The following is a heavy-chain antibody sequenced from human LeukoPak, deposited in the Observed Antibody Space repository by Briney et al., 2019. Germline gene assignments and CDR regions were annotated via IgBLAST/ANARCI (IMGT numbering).Heavy chain of an antibody. J-gene: IGHJ4*02. CDR1: GGSISSSSYY. CDR2: IYYSGST. D-gene: IGHD1-26*01. Sequence: SETLSLTCTVSGGSISSSSYYWGWIRQPPGKGLEWIGSIYYSGSTYYNPSLKSRVTISVDTSKNQFSLKLSSVTAADTAVYYCARDLRGSYYRDYFDYWGQGTLSPSPQ. V-gene: IGHV4-39*07. CDR3: ARDLRGSYYRDYFDY.